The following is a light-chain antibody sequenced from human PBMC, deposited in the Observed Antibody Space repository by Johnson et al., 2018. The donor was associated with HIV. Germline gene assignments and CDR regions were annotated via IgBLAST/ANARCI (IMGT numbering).Light chain of an antibody. V-gene: IGLV1-51*01. CDR3: GTWHSSLSAGLYV. CDR2: DNN. CDR1: SSNIGNNY. Sequence: QSVLTQPPSVSAAPGQKVTISCSGSSSNIGNNYVSWYQQVPGTAPKLLIYDNNRRPSGIPDRFSGSKSGTSATLGITGLQTGDEADYYCGTWHSSLSAGLYVFGTGTKVTVL. J-gene: IGLJ1*01.